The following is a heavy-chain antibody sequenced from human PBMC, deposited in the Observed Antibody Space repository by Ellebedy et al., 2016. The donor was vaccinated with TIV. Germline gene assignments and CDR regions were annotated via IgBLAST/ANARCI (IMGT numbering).Heavy chain of an antibody. CDR1: GFTFSSYA. Sequence: PGGSLRLSCAASGFTFSSYAMSWVRQAPGKGLEWVSSLSSSGGSTYSADSVKGRFTISRDNSKNTVYLQMNSLRAEDTAVYFCTRGKARTGYQYGMDLWGQGTTVTVSS. CDR2: LSSSGGST. CDR3: TRGKARTGYQYGMDL. J-gene: IGHJ6*02. D-gene: IGHD6-13*01. V-gene: IGHV3-23*01.